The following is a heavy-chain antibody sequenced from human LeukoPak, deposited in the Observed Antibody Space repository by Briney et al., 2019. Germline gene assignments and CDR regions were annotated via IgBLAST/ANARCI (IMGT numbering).Heavy chain of an antibody. Sequence: GGSLRLSCAASGFPFNVYGMHWVRQAPGKGLEWVALVWYDGTNKYYADSVKGRFPISRDNSKNTLYLQMNSLIAEDTAVYYCARDHGYSSDYWGQGTPVTVSS. V-gene: IGHV3-30*02. D-gene: IGHD5-18*01. CDR1: GFPFNVYG. CDR2: VWYDGTNK. CDR3: ARDHGYSSDY. J-gene: IGHJ4*02.